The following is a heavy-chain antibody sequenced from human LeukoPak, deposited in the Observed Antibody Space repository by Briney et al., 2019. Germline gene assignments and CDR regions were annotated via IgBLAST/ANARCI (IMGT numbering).Heavy chain of an antibody. Sequence: PGGSLRLSCATSGFTFSSYGMNWVRQAPGKGLEWGSGIGGSGTRTYYADSVKGRFTISRDNSKNTLDLQMNSLRDEDTAVYYCAKDSHWILFDDWGQGTLVTVSS. CDR2: IGGSGTRT. V-gene: IGHV3-23*01. D-gene: IGHD2-2*03. CDR3: AKDSHWILFDD. J-gene: IGHJ4*02. CDR1: GFTFSSYG.